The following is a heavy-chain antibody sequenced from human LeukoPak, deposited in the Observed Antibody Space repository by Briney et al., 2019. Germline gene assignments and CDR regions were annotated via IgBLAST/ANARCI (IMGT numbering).Heavy chain of an antibody. CDR2: ISGSGGST. CDR3: AKPLRAPYYYDSSGYYDLFGY. J-gene: IGHJ4*02. Sequence: SGGSLRLSCAASGFTFSSYAMSWVRQAPGKGLEWVSAISGSGGSTYYADSVKGRFTISRDNSKNTLYLQMNSLRAEDTAVYYCAKPLRAPYYYDSSGYYDLFGYWGQGTLVTVSS. V-gene: IGHV3-23*01. CDR1: GFTFSSYA. D-gene: IGHD3-22*01.